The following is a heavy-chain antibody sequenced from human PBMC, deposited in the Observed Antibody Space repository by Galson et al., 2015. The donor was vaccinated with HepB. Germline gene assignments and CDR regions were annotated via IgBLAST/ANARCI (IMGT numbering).Heavy chain of an antibody. V-gene: IGHV3-33*01. CDR2: IWHDGNTE. D-gene: IGHD3-22*01. CDR1: GFTFSGYG. J-gene: IGHJ3*02. Sequence: SLRLSCAASGFTFSGYGMHWVRQAPGKGLEWVAVIWHDGNTENYADSVKGRFTISRDNSKSTLFLQMNSLRAEDTAVYYCARDIGYSPFDIWGQRTMVTVSS. CDR3: ARDIGYSPFDI.